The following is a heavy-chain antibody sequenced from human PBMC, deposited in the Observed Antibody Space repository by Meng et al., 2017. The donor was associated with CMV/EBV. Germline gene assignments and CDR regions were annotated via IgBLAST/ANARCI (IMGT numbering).Heavy chain of an antibody. V-gene: IGHV4-4*02. CDR2: SYHSGST. CDR1: GGSISSRNG. J-gene: IGHJ4*02. CDR3: ASEVGATTAFDY. Sequence: AVSGGSISSRNGGSWGRQPRGKGLGWIGESYHSGSTNYNPSLKSRVTISVDKSKNQFSLKLSSVTAADTAVYYCASEVGATTAFDYWGQGTLVTVSS. D-gene: IGHD1-26*01.